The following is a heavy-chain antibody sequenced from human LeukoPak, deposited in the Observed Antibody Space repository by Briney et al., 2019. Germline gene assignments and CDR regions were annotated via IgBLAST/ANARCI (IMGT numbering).Heavy chain of an antibody. CDR1: GGSISSGY. V-gene: IGHV4-59*01. D-gene: IGHD2-8*02. Sequence: PSETLSLTCSVSGGSISSGYGIWIRQPPGKGLEGIAYMYNKGRSNYNPSRKSLVTISLDTSKNQFSLKLSSVTAADTAVYYCAGGSGASWFDPWGQGTLVTVSS. CDR2: MYNKGRS. CDR3: AGGSGASWFDP. J-gene: IGHJ5*02.